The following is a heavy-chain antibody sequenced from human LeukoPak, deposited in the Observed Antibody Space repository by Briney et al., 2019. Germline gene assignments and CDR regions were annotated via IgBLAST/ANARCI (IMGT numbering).Heavy chain of an antibody. CDR3: AKRNLGATTRSSYYYGMDV. Sequence: GGSLRLSCAASGFTFSSYAMTWVRQATGRDLEWVSAISGSGVSTYYADSVKGRFTISRDNSNNTLYLQMNSLRAEDTALYYCAKRNLGATTRSSYYYGMDVWGQGTTVTVSS. CDR1: GFTFSSYA. D-gene: IGHD1-26*01. V-gene: IGHV3-23*01. CDR2: ISGSGVST. J-gene: IGHJ6*02.